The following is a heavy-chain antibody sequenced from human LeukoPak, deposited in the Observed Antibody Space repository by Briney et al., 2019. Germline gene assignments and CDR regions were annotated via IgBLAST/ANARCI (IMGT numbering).Heavy chain of an antibody. V-gene: IGHV3-7*01. Sequence: GGSLRLSCAASGFTFSNYWMNWVRQAPGKGLEWVANINQDGNGKYYPDSVKGRFTISRENAKNTLYLQMNSQTAEDTAAYYYARDQGVAAAGTGGLFDYWGQRNLCSVSS. D-gene: IGHD6-13*01. CDR3: ARDQGVAAAGTGGLFDY. CDR2: INQDGNGK. J-gene: IGHJ4*02. CDR1: GFTFSNYW.